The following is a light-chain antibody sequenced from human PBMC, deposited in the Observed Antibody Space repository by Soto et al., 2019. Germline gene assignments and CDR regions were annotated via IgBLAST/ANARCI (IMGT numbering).Light chain of an antibody. CDR2: AAS. CDR1: QDIRSD. J-gene: IGKJ1*01. CDR3: LQDYNYPWT. Sequence: AIQMTQSPSSLSASVGDRVTIACRASQDIRSDLGWYQQKPGKVPNLLIYAASNLQSGVPSRFSGSGSGTDFTLTISSLQPEDFATYYCLQDYNYPWTFGQGTRWIS. V-gene: IGKV1-6*01.